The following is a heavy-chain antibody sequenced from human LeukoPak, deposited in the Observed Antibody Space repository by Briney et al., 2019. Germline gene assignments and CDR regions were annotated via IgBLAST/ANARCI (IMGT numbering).Heavy chain of an antibody. Sequence: SETLSLTCTVSGSSISSGGYDWSWIRQHPEKGLEWIGYIYYSWSTYYNPSLKSRVTISVDVSKNQFSLKLSSVTAADTAVYYCARDTVTAAGTSGWFDPWGQGTLVTVSS. CDR1: GSSISSGGYD. V-gene: IGHV4-31*03. J-gene: IGHJ5*02. D-gene: IGHD6-13*01. CDR3: ARDTVTAAGTSGWFDP. CDR2: IYYSWST.